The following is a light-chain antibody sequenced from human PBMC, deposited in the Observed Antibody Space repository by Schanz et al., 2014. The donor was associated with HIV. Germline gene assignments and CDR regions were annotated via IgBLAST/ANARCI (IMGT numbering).Light chain of an antibody. V-gene: IGKV1-5*03. CDR2: QAS. CDR1: QTIGRL. J-gene: IGKJ2*01. Sequence: DIQMTQSPSTLSASVRDRLTVTCRASQTIGRLLAWYQQKPGRAPKLLIYQASILETGVPSRFSGSGSGTSFTLTITSLQPDDFATYYCQQCVTYPYTFGQGTKLDIK. CDR3: QQCVTYPYT.